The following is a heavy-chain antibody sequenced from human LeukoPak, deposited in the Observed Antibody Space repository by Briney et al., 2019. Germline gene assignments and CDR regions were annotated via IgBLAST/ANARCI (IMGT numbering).Heavy chain of an antibody. D-gene: IGHD6-13*01. Sequence: SQTLSLTCTVSGGSISSGSYYWSWIRQPAGKGLEWIGRIYTSGSTNYDPSLKSRVTMSVDTSKNQFSLKLTSVTAADTAVYYCARHSAHSSTNDAFDMWGQGTLVIVSS. CDR3: ARHSAHSSTNDAFDM. CDR1: GGSISSGSYY. V-gene: IGHV4-61*02. CDR2: IYTSGST. J-gene: IGHJ3*02.